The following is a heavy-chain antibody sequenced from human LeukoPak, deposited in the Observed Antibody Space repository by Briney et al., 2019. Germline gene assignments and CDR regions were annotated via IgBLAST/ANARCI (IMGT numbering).Heavy chain of an antibody. CDR3: ASGYSSSWSTNFDYWGQGTFDY. Sequence: GGSLRLSCAASGFTFITYAMTWVRQAPGRGLEWVSTINDSGGRTFYADSVKGRFTISRDNSRDTLYLQMNSLRAEDTAVYFCASGYSSSWSTNFDYWGQGTFDYWGQGTLVTVSS. V-gene: IGHV3-23*01. D-gene: IGHD6-13*01. CDR2: INDSGGRT. CDR1: GFTFITYA. J-gene: IGHJ4*02.